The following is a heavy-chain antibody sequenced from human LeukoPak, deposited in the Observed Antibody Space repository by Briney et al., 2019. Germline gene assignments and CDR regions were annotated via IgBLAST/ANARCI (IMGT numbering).Heavy chain of an antibody. D-gene: IGHD2-21*01. CDR2: INYSGST. Sequence: SETLSLTCTVSGGSISSSTYSWTWIRQPPGKGLEWIGNINYSGSTHYNPPLKSRVTISVDTSKNQFSLKLSSVTAADTAVYSCARERGLGVISPYIDYWGQGTQVTVSS. CDR3: ARERGLGVISPYIDY. J-gene: IGHJ4*02. CDR1: GGSISSSTYS. V-gene: IGHV4-39*02.